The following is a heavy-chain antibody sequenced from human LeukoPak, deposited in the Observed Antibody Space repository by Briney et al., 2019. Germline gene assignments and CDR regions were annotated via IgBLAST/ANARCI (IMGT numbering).Heavy chain of an antibody. CDR3: VRDRLLFFYGNRPTGHFQY. J-gene: IGHJ1*01. CDR1: GFTFSSYS. V-gene: IGHV3-21*01. Sequence: GGSLRLSCAASGFTFSSYSMNWVRQAPGKGLEWVSSISSSSSYIYYADSVKGRFTISRDNAKNSLFLQMTSLRADDTAVYFCVRDRLLFFYGNRPTGHFQYWGQGTLVTVSS. D-gene: IGHD2/OR15-2a*01. CDR2: ISSSSSYI.